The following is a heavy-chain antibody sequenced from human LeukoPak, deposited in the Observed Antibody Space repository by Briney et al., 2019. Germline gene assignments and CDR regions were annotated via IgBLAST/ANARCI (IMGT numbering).Heavy chain of an antibody. Sequence: SETLSLTCTVSGGSSSSSSYYWGWIRQPPGKGLEWIGSIYYSGSTYYNPSLKSRVTISVDTSKNQFSLKLSSVTAADTAVYYCARLDGYKPYYYYYMDVWGKGTTVTVSS. CDR1: GGSSSSSSYY. CDR2: IYYSGST. CDR3: ARLDGYKPYYYYYMDV. V-gene: IGHV4-39*01. D-gene: IGHD5-24*01. J-gene: IGHJ6*03.